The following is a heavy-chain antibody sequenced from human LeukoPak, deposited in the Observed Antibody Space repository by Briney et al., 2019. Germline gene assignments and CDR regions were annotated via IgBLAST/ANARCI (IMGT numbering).Heavy chain of an antibody. V-gene: IGHV4-4*02. CDR3: ARRNYFDFSRFDRFDC. D-gene: IGHD3-22*01. CDR1: GGSVSSGYL. J-gene: IGHJ4*02. CDR2: ISHIGGT. Sequence: PSETLSLTCAVSGGSVSSGYLRTWVRQPPGKGLEWIGEISHIGGTYYNPSLKSRVTMSVDKSNNLFSLKLASVTAADTGVYFCARRNYFDFSRFDRFDCWGQGTLVTVSS.